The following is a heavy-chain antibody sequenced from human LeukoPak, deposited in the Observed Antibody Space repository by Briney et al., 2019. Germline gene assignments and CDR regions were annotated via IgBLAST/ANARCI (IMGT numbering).Heavy chain of an antibody. CDR1: GFTFSSYW. J-gene: IGHJ4*02. D-gene: IGHD2/OR15-2a*01. CDR3: ARTRLSSDC. V-gene: IGHV3-7*01. CDR2: IKQDGGDK. Sequence: GGSLRLSCAASGFTFSSYWMTWVRQAPGKGLEWVASIKQDGGDKNYVDSVKGRLTISRDNAKNSLYLQMNSLRDEDTAVYYCARTRLSSDCWGRGTLVTVSS.